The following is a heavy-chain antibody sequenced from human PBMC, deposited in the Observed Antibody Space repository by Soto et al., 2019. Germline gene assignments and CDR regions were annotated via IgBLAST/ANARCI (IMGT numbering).Heavy chain of an antibody. CDR1: GDSISRRHG. Sequence: QVELQESGPGLVRPSEALSVTCAVSGDSISRRHGWGWVRQSPGKGVEWIGEISHRGITNYNPSLKSRVTISVDKSKNHLSLKVTSVTAADTAVYYCARVRYDRRGVDHWGQGTLVSVSS. J-gene: IGHJ4*02. CDR2: ISHRGIT. V-gene: IGHV4-4*02. CDR3: ARVRYDRRGVDH. D-gene: IGHD3-22*01.